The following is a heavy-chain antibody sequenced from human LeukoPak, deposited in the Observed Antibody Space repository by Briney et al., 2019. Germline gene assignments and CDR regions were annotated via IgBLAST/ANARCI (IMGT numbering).Heavy chain of an antibody. CDR2: IRNRAKSYST. D-gene: IGHD3-22*01. CDR3: VRVRDYYDNRGFSCDVFVI. J-gene: IGHJ3*02. CDR1: RFTFSDHY. V-gene: IGHV3-72*01. Sequence: PGGSLRLSYAASRFTFSDHYMDWVRPAAGKGLEWVARIRNRAKSYSTQYAPSVRDRFTISRDDSRNSVYLQMNSLKTEDTAVYYCVRVRDYYDNRGFSCDVFVIWGVGTMVTVS.